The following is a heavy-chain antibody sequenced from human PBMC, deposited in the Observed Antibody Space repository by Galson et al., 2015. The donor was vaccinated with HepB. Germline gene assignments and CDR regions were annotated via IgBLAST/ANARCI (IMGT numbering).Heavy chain of an antibody. CDR3: ARDMDSSGWHDAFDI. J-gene: IGHJ3*02. CDR1: GVTFSNYG. Sequence: SLRLSCASSGVTFSNYGMHWVRQAPGKGLEWVAVIWYDGSNKYYADSVKGRFTISRDNSKNTLYLQMNSLRAEDTAVYYCARDMDSSGWHDAFDIWGQGTMVTVSS. V-gene: IGHV3-33*01. CDR2: IWYDGSNK. D-gene: IGHD6-19*01.